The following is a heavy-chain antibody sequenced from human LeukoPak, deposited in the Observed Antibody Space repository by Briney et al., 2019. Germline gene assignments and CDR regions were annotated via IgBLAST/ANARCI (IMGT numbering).Heavy chain of an antibody. V-gene: IGHV3-74*01. CDR2: INSDGSRT. J-gene: IGHJ6*04. CDR1: GFTFSSYW. CDR3: ARGIMRYYGTDV. Sequence: GGSLRLSCAASGFTFSSYWMHWVRQAPGKGLVWVSRINSDGSRTSYADSVKGRLTISRDNAKNTLYLQMNSLRVEDTAVYYCARGIMRYYGTDVWGKGTTVTVSS. D-gene: IGHD3-16*01.